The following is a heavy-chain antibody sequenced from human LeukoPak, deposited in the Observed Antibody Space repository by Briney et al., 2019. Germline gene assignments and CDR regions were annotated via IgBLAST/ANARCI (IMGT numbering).Heavy chain of an antibody. Sequence: GGSLRLSCAASGFTFSSYGMHWVRQAPGKGLEWVAVIWYDGSKKYYADSVKGRFTISRGDSKSTLYLQINSPRAEDTALYYCVRDWGAGFDYWGQGTLVTVSS. CDR1: GFTFSSYG. CDR3: VRDWGAGFDY. CDR2: IWYDGSKK. V-gene: IGHV3-33*01. D-gene: IGHD1-26*01. J-gene: IGHJ4*02.